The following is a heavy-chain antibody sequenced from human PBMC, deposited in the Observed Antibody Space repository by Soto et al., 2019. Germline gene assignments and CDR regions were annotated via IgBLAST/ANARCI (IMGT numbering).Heavy chain of an antibody. CDR2: ISAHNGNT. CDR3: ARPQGGNWFDP. J-gene: IGHJ5*02. D-gene: IGHD3-16*01. V-gene: IGHV1-18*01. Sequence: GASVKVSCKGSGYGFTTYGITWVRQAPGQGLEWMAWISAHNGNTNYAQKFQGRVTVTRDESTSTAYMELSSLRSEDTAVYYCARPQGGNWFDPWGQGTLVTVSS. CDR1: GYGFTTYG.